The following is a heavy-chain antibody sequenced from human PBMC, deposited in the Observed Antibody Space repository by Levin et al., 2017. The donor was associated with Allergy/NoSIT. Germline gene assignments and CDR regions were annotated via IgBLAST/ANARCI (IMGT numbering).Heavy chain of an antibody. V-gene: IGHV3-64*01. Sequence: PGGSLRLSCAASGFTFSSYAMHWVRQAPGKGLEYVSAISSNGGSTYYANSVKGRFTISRDNSKNTLYLQMGSLRAEDMAVYYCARTTKMGQYDYWGQGTLVTVSS. CDR2: ISSNGGST. J-gene: IGHJ4*02. CDR1: GFTFSSYA. D-gene: IGHD4-11*01. CDR3: ARTTKMGQYDY.